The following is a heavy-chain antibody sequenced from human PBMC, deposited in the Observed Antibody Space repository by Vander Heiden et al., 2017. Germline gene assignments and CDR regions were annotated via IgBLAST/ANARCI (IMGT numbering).Heavy chain of an antibody. J-gene: IGHJ1*01. CDR2: ISGSGGST. CDR1: GFTFSSYA. Sequence: EVHLLESGGGVVQPGGSLRLSCPASGFTFSSYALSWVRQAPGKGLEWVSAISGSGGSTYYADPGKGRFTISRDNSKNTLYLQMNSVRAEDTAVYYCAKDLVGATSEYFQHWGQGTLVTVSS. D-gene: IGHD1-26*01. V-gene: IGHV3-23*01. CDR3: AKDLVGATSEYFQH.